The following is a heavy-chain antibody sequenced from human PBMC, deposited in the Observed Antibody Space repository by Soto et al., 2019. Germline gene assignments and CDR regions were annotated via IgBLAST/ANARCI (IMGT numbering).Heavy chain of an antibody. V-gene: IGHV1-24*01. CDR3: ATASRLLQEPFRAFDI. D-gene: IGHD2-21*01. CDR2: FDPEDGET. CDR1: GYTLTELS. J-gene: IGHJ3*02. Sequence: ASVKVSCKVSGYTLTELSMHWVRQAPGKGLEWMGGFDPEDGETIYAQKFQGRVTMTEDTSTDTAYMELSSLRSEDTAVYYCATASRLLQEPFRAFDIWGQGTLVTVSS.